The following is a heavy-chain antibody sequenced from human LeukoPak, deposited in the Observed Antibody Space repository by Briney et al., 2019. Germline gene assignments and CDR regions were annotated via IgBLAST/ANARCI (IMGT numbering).Heavy chain of an antibody. CDR2: IYHSGST. CDR3: AKSNGYGLIDI. Sequence: SETLSLTCTVSDYSISSGYYWGWIRQPPGKGLEWIGNIYHSGSTYYNPSLKSRVTISVDTSKNQFSLKLNSVTAADTAVYYCAKSNGYGLIDIWGQGTLVTVSS. J-gene: IGHJ4*02. D-gene: IGHD3-10*01. CDR1: DYSISSGYY. V-gene: IGHV4-38-2*02.